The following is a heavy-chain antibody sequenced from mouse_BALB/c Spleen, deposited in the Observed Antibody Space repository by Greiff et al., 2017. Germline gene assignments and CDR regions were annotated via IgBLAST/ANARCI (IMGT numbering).Heavy chain of an antibody. CDR2: ISSGGGST. CDR1: GFAFSGYA. Sequence: EVKVVESGGGLVKPGGSLKLSCAASGFAFSGYAMSWVRQTPEKRLEWVAYISSGGGSTYYPDTVKGRFTISRDNAKNTLYLQMSSLKSEDTAMYYCARHARDAMDYWGQGTSVTVSS. J-gene: IGHJ4*01. V-gene: IGHV5-12-1*01. CDR3: ARHARDAMDY.